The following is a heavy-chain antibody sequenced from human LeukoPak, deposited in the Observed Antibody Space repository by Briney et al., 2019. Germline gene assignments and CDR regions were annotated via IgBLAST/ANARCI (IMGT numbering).Heavy chain of an antibody. J-gene: IGHJ4*02. V-gene: IGHV3-9*01. CDR2: ISWNSGSI. D-gene: IGHD5-18*01. CDR3: AKGIVDTAMHHNFDY. Sequence: GRSLRLSCAASGFTFDDYAMHWVRLAPGKGLEWVSGISWNSGSIGYADSVKGRFTISRDNAKNSLYLQMNSLRAEDTALYYCAKGIVDTAMHHNFDYWGQGTLVTVSS. CDR1: GFTFDDYA.